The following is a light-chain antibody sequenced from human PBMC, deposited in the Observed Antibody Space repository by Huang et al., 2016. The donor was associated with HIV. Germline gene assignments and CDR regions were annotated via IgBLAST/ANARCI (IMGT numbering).Light chain of an antibody. J-gene: IGKJ2*01. CDR1: QGASSNC. V-gene: IGKV3-20*01. CDR2: GAS. CDR3: QQYGSAPLYT. Sequence: EVVLTQSPGNLSLSPGERATLSCRASQGASSNCLAWYRQQPGQAPRLLNSGASSRATGIPDRCSCRGSGTDFTITISSVEPEDFAVYYCQQYGSAPLYTCGQGTKVEIK.